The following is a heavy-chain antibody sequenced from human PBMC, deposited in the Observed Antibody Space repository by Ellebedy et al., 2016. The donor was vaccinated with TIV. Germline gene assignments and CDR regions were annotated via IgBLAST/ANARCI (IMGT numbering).Heavy chain of an antibody. CDR1: GFSFRSYW. CDR2: INQDGSEK. Sequence: GGSLRLSCAASGFSFRSYWMSWVRQAPGKGLEWVANINQDGSEKYYVDSVKGRLTISRDNAKNSLYLQMNSLRAEDTAMYFCARDGSYGDYRSPTHAFVMWGQGTVVAVSS. D-gene: IGHD4-17*01. V-gene: IGHV3-7*01. CDR3: ARDGSYGDYRSPTHAFVM. J-gene: IGHJ3*02.